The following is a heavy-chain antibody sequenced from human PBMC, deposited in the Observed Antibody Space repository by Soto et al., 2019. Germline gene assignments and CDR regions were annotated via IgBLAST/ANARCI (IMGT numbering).Heavy chain of an antibody. CDR2: LYWNDDK. CDR1: GFSLSSIGMG. CDR3: AHRLARAGGWEFDY. J-gene: IGHJ4*02. D-gene: IGHD6-19*01. Sequence: GSGPTRVNPTQTLTLTCTFSGFSLSSIGMGVGWIRQPPGKALECLALLYWNDDKRYSPSLKTRLTITKDTSKNQVVLTMANMDPVDTATYYCAHRLARAGGWEFDYWGQGTLVTVSS. V-gene: IGHV2-5*01.